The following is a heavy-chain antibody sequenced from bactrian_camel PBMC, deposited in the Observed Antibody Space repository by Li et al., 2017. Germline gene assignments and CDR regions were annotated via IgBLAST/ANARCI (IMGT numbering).Heavy chain of an antibody. Sequence: HVQLVESGGGSVQAGGSLKLSCSASGYDFSRCAMAWYRQAPGKERELVGSITSDGTTTYTDSVKGRVTISQDYAKNTMYLQMNSLKTEDTAVYRCQPYGRSYVDYNCRAGLGQGTQVTVS. CDR1: GYDFSRCA. D-gene: IGHD4*01. CDR2: ITSDGTT. J-gene: IGHJ4*01. V-gene: IGHV3S53*01.